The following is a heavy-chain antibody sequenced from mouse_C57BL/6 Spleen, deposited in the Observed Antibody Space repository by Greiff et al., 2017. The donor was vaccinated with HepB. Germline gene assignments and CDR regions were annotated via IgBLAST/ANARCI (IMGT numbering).Heavy chain of an antibody. CDR2: IFPGSGST. D-gene: IGHD2-4*01. Sequence: QVQLQQSGPELVKPGASVKISCKASGYTFTDYYINWVKQRPGQGLEWIGWIFPGSGSTYYNEKFKGKATLTVDKSSSTAYMLLSSLTSEDSAVYFCARLSDYDYDYYAMDYWGQGTSVTVSS. CDR3: ARLSDYDYDYYAMDY. J-gene: IGHJ4*01. CDR1: GYTFTDYY. V-gene: IGHV1-75*01.